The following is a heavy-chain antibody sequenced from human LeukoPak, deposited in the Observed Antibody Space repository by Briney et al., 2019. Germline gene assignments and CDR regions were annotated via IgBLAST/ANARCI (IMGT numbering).Heavy chain of an antibody. CDR3: ASFRYSGSYSDY. D-gene: IGHD1-26*01. J-gene: IGHJ4*02. CDR2: IYYSGST. V-gene: IGHV4-39*01. CDR1: GGSISSSSYY. Sequence: SETLSLTCTVSGGSISSSSYYWGWIRQPPGKGLEWIGSIYYSGSTYSNPSLKSRVTISVDTSKNQFSLKLSSVTAADTAVYYCASFRYSGSYSDYWGQGTLVTVSS.